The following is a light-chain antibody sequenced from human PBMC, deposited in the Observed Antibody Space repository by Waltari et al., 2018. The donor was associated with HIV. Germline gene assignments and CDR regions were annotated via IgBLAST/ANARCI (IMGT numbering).Light chain of an antibody. CDR2: QAS. V-gene: IGKV1-5*03. Sequence: DIRLTQTPSTLSAAVRDTVTITCRASQNIGTPLAWYQQRPGKAPTLLIYQASTLQNGVSSRFSGSGSGTEFTLTITSLQRDDFASYFCQQYETYYTFGQGSRLE. CDR3: QQYETYYT. J-gene: IGKJ2*01. CDR1: QNIGTP.